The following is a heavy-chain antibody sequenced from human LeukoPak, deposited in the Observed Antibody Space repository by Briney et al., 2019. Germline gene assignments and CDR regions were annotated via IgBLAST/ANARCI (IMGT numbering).Heavy chain of an antibody. J-gene: IGHJ3*02. CDR2: IFYPGST. D-gene: IGHD1-26*01. CDR1: GASIRSYY. V-gene: IGHV4-59*01. Sequence: PSETLSLTCTVSGASIRSYYWSWIRQPPGQRLEWIGFIFYPGSTNYNPSLKGRVTISIDTSKSQFSLKLSSVTAADMAVYYCASDHGGSAHLEAAFDIWGRGTLVTVSS. CDR3: ASDHGGSAHLEAAFDI.